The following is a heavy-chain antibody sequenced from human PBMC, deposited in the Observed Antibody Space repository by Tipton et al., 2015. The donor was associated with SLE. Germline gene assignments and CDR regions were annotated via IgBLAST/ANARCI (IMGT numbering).Heavy chain of an antibody. J-gene: IGHJ4*02. CDR3: ARESGGSCRSDY. Sequence: TLSLTCTVSGGSISSGGYYWSWIRQHPGKGLEWIGYIYNSESIYYNPSLKSRVTISLDTSKNEFSLNLSSVTAADTAVYFCARESGGSCRSDYWGQGTLVTVSS. D-gene: IGHD2-15*01. V-gene: IGHV4-31*03. CDR2: IYNSESI. CDR1: GGSISSGGYY.